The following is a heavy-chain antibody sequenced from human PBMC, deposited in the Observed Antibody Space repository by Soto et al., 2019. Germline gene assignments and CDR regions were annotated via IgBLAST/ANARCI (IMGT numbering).Heavy chain of an antibody. CDR1: GGYISSYY. J-gene: IGHJ4*02. CDR2: IFESGST. CDR3: ARSSGSYFDY. V-gene: IGHV4-59*08. Sequence: SETLSLTCTVSGGYISSYYWSWIRQSPGKGLEWIGYIFESGSTNYSPSLKSRVTISVDTSKNQFSLKVNSVTAADTAVYYCARSSGSYFDYWGQGTLVTVSS. D-gene: IGHD3-22*01.